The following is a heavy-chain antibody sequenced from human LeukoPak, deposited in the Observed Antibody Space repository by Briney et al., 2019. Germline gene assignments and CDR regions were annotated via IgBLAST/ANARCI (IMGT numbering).Heavy chain of an antibody. CDR1: GFTFDDYA. CDR3: AKSNYWLAFDI. Sequence: SGGSLRLSCAASGFTFDDYAMHWVRQAPGKGLEWVSGISWNSGSIGYADSVKGRFTISRDNAKNSLYLQMNSLRAEDTAVYYCAKSNYWLAFDIWGQGTMVTVSS. V-gene: IGHV3-9*01. J-gene: IGHJ3*02. D-gene: IGHD4-11*01. CDR2: ISWNSGSI.